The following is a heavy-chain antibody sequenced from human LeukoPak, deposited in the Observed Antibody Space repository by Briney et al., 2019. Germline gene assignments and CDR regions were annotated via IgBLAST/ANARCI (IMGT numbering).Heavy chain of an antibody. CDR2: IYSGGST. CDR1: GFTVSSNY. V-gene: IGHV3-53*01. CDR3: ARGGDGYNSDLDY. D-gene: IGHD5-24*01. Sequence: GGSLRLSCAASGFTVSSNYMSWVRQAPGKGLEWVSVIYSGGSTYYADSVKGRFTISRDNSKNTLYLQMNSLRAEDTAMYYCARGGDGYNSDLDYWGQGTLVTVSS. J-gene: IGHJ4*02.